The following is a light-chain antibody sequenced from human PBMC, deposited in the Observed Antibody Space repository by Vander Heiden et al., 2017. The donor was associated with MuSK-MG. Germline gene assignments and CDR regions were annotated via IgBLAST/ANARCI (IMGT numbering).Light chain of an antibody. CDR2: AAA. V-gene: IGKV1-27*01. Sequence: DIQMTQSPSSLSASVGDRVTITCRASQGISTHLAWFQQKPGKVPSLLIYAAATLQSRVPSRFRGGGSGTDFTLTITSLQPEDVATYYCQKDYSAPFTFGHGTKVDIK. CDR3: QKDYSAPFT. J-gene: IGKJ3*01. CDR1: QGISTH.